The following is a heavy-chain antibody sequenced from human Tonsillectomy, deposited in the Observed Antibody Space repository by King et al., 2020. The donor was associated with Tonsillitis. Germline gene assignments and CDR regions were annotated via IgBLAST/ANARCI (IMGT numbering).Heavy chain of an antibody. CDR2: IDWDDDK. Sequence: TLKESGPALVKPTQTLTLTCTFSGFSLNTSGLCLSWIRQPPGRALEWLGVIDWDDDKYYSTSLKTRLTISKDTSKNQVVLTMTNMDPVDTATYYCARTRFYYDTSGYDHFDSWGQGTLVTVSS. CDR1: GFSLNTSGLC. V-gene: IGHV2-70*01. D-gene: IGHD3-22*01. CDR3: ARTRFYYDTSGYDHFDS. J-gene: IGHJ4*02.